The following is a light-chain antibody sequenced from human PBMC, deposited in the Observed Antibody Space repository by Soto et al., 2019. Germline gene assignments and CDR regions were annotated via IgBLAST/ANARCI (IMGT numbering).Light chain of an antibody. CDR3: GTWDSSLSAVV. V-gene: IGLV1-51*01. Sequence: QSVLTQPPSVSAAPGQKVTISCSGSSSNIGNNYVSWYQQLPGTAPKLLIYDNNKRPSGIPDLFSGSKSGTSATLGITGLQTGYEADYYCGTWDSSLSAVVFGGVTQLTVL. J-gene: IGLJ2*01. CDR1: SSNIGNNY. CDR2: DNN.